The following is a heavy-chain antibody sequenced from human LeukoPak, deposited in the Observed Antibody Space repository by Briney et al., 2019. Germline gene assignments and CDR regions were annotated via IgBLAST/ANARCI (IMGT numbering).Heavy chain of an antibody. J-gene: IGHJ4*02. V-gene: IGHV3-11*01. D-gene: IGHD6-6*01. Sequence: GGSLRLPCAASGFTFSDYYMSWIRQAPGKGLEWVSYISSSGSTIYYADSVKGRFTISRDNAKNSLYLQMNSLRAEDTAVYYCARGVVAARLYRYFDYWGQGTLVTVSS. CDR3: ARGVVAARLYRYFDY. CDR1: GFTFSDYY. CDR2: ISSSGSTI.